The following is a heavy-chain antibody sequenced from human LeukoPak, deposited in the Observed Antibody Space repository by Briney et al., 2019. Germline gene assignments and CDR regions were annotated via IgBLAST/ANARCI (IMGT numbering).Heavy chain of an antibody. Sequence: ASVTVSCKASGYTFTGYYMHWVRQAPGQGLEWMGIINPSGGSTYYTQKFQGRLTMTRDMSTSTVYMELSSLRSEDTAVYYCARVVATTRRHDAFDIWGQGTMVTVSS. J-gene: IGHJ3*02. CDR3: ARVVATTRRHDAFDI. D-gene: IGHD1-26*01. CDR1: GYTFTGYY. CDR2: INPSGGST. V-gene: IGHV1-46*01.